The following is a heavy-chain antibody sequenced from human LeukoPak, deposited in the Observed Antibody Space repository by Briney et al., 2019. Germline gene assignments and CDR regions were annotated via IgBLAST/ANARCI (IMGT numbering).Heavy chain of an antibody. CDR3: TTEGIVVVVAAEDDFDY. V-gene: IGHV3-15*01. CDR1: GFTFSNAW. D-gene: IGHD2-15*01. J-gene: IGHJ4*02. CDR2: IKSKTDGGTT. Sequence: PGGSLRLSCAASGFTFSNAWMSWVRQAPGKGLEWVGRIKSKTDGGTTDYAAPVKGRFTISRDESKNTLYLQMNSLKTEDTAVYYCTTEGIVVVVAAEDDFDYWGQGTLVTVSS.